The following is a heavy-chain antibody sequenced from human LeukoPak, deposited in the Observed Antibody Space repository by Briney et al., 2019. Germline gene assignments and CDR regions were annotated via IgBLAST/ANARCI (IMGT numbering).Heavy chain of an antibody. V-gene: IGHV3-33*01. J-gene: IGHJ3*02. D-gene: IGHD2-2*01. CDR3: VRGGYCGSSICYSLNAFDI. Sequence: GGSLRLSCAASGFTFSSYGMHWVRQAPGKGLEWVAVIWYDGSNKYYADSVKGRFTISRDDANNSLYLQMNSLRAEDTAVYYCVRGGYCGSSICYSLNAFDIWGQGTTVTVSA. CDR1: GFTFSSYG. CDR2: IWYDGSNK.